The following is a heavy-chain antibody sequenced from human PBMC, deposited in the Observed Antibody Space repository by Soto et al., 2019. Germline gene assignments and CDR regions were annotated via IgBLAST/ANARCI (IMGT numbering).Heavy chain of an antibody. J-gene: IGHJ6*02. V-gene: IGHV4-39*01. CDR2: TYYNGNA. CDR1: GGSIDSSNYY. CDR3: ARGIGYYGSGSYYTVATYYYGMDV. D-gene: IGHD3-10*01. Sequence: PSETLSLTCNVSGGSIDSSNYYWDWLRHPPGKGLEWIGTTYYNGNAYYNPSLRSRVSMSVDTSKNQFSLKLSSVTAADTAVYYCARGIGYYGSGSYYTVATYYYGMDVWGQGTTVT.